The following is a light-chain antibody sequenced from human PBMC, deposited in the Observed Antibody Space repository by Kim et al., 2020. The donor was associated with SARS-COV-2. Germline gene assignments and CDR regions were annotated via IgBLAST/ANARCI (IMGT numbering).Light chain of an antibody. J-gene: IGKJ2*01. V-gene: IGKV3-15*01. CDR3: QQYNNWPQT. Sequence: EIVMTQSPATLSVSPGERATLSCRASQSVSSNLAWYRQKPGQAPRLLIYGASTRATGIPARFSGSGSGTEFTLTISSLQSEDFAVYYCQQYNNWPQTFGQGTKLEI. CDR1: QSVSSN. CDR2: GAS.